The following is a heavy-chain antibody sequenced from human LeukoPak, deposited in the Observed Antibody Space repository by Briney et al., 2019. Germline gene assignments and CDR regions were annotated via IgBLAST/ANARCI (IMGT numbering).Heavy chain of an antibody. CDR1: GGTFSSYA. J-gene: IGHJ3*02. Sequence: SVKVSCKASGGTFSSYAISWVRQAPGQGLEWMGGIIPIFGTANYAQKFQGRVTITTDESTSTAYMELSSLRSEDTAVYYCARDLEGEWELRAFDIWGQGTMVTVSS. D-gene: IGHD1-26*01. CDR3: ARDLEGEWELRAFDI. V-gene: IGHV1-69*05. CDR2: IIPIFGTA.